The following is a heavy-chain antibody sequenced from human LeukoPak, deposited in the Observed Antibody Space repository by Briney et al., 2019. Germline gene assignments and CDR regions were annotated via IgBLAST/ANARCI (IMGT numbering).Heavy chain of an antibody. CDR1: GYTFTSYD. CDR2: MNPNSGNT. V-gene: IGHV1-8*01. D-gene: IGHD1-26*01. Sequence: GALVKVSCKASGYTFTSYDINWVRQATGQGLEWMGWMNPNSGNTGYTQKFQGRVTITRDTSISTAYMELSSLSSEDTAVYYCARSGEPLLRWFDPWGQGTLVTVSS. J-gene: IGHJ5*02. CDR3: ARSGEPLLRWFDP.